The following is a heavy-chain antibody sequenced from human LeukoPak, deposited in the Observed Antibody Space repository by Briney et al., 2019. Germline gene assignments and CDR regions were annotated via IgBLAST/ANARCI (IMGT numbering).Heavy chain of an antibody. Sequence: ETLSLTCSVSGGSITSGDYRWGWNRQSPGKGLEWIGSIYYSGSTYYNPSLKSRVTISVDTSKNQFSLKLSSVTAADTAVYYCARHLRGYYYGSGSYSPWYFDYWGQGTLVTVSS. CDR3: ARHLRGYYYGSGSYSPWYFDY. D-gene: IGHD3-10*01. J-gene: IGHJ4*02. CDR2: IYYSGST. V-gene: IGHV4-39*01. CDR1: GGSITSGDYR.